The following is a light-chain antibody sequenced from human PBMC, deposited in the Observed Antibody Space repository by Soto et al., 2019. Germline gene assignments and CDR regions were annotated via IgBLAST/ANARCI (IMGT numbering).Light chain of an antibody. CDR2: DVS. V-gene: IGLV2-14*03. J-gene: IGLJ1*01. CDR1: SSDVGGYNY. CDR3: SSYTSSSTLDV. Sequence: QSALTQPASVSGSPGQSITISCTGTSSDVGGYNYVSWYQQHPGKAPKLMIYDVSNRPSGVSNRFSGSKSGNTASLTISGPQAEDEGDYYCSSYTSSSTLDVFGTGTKLTVL.